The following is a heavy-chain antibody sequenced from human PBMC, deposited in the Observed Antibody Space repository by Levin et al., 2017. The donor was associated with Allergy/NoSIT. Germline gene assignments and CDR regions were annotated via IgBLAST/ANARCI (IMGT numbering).Heavy chain of an antibody. CDR3: ARHIKRTEGGNYLFDP. V-gene: IGHV4-59*08. Sequence: SQTLSLTCTISDGSINNTYWSWIRPSPGKGLEWIGYISYAGITAYSPSLKSRLSMSVDTAKNQFSLNLSSVTAADTAVYFCARHIKRTEGGNYLFDPWGQGTLVTVSS. J-gene: IGHJ5*02. CDR1: DGSINNTY. CDR2: ISYAGIT. D-gene: IGHD4-23*01.